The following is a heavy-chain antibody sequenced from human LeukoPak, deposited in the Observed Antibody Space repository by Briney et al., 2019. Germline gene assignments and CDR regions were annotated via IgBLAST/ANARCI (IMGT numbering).Heavy chain of an antibody. Sequence: GGSLRLSCAASGFTFSSYAMNWVRRAPGKGLEWVSAISGSGGSTYYADSVKGRFTISRDNSKNTLYLQMNSLRAEDTAVYYCAKGSSSSLIDYWGQGTLVTVSS. J-gene: IGHJ4*02. CDR1: GFTFSSYA. D-gene: IGHD6-13*01. CDR2: ISGSGGST. V-gene: IGHV3-23*01. CDR3: AKGSSSSLIDY.